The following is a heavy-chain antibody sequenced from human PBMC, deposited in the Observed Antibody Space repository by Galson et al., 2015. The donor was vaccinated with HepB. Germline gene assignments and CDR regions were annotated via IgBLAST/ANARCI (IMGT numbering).Heavy chain of an antibody. V-gene: IGHV3-30*18. D-gene: IGHD3-10*01. Sequence: SLRLSCAASGFTFSSYGMHWGRQAPGKGLGGVAVISYDGSNKYYADPVKGRFTISRDNSKNTLYLQMNSLRAEDTAVYYCAKDWVVRGVHPLYGMDVWGQGTTVTVSS. J-gene: IGHJ6*02. CDR1: GFTFSSYG. CDR3: AKDWVVRGVHPLYGMDV. CDR2: ISYDGSNK.